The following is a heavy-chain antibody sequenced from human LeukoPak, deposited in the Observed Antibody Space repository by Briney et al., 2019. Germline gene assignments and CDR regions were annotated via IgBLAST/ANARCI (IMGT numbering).Heavy chain of an antibody. D-gene: IGHD3-22*01. CDR2: ISGSGGST. CDR3: AKELHYESSGYLDS. J-gene: IGHJ4*02. Sequence: QPGGSLRLSCAASGFIFNNYAMSWVRQAPGKGLEWVSSISGSGGSTYYGDSVKGRLTISRDNSKNTLYVQMNNLRAEDTAVYFCAKELHYESSGYLDSWGQGTLVTVSS. CDR1: GFIFNNYA. V-gene: IGHV3-23*01.